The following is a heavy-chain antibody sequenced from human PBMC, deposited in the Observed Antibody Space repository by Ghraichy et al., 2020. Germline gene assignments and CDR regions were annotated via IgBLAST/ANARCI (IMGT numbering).Heavy chain of an antibody. D-gene: IGHD2-15*01. CDR2: IYYSGST. CDR3: ARCVGICCSGGSCPATRYNWFDP. J-gene: IGHJ5*02. Sequence: SETLSLTCTVSGGSISSYYWSWIRQPPGKGLEWIGYIYYSGSTNYNPSLKSRVTISVDTSKNQFSLKLSSVTAADTAVYYCARCVGICCSGGSCPATRYNWFDPWGQGTLVTVSS. V-gene: IGHV4-59*01. CDR1: GGSISSYY.